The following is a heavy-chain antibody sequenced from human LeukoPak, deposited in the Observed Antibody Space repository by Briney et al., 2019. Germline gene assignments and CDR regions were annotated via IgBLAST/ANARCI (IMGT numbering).Heavy chain of an antibody. CDR1: GDIVSSNSAA. J-gene: IGHJ4*02. V-gene: IGHV6-1*01. Sequence: RSQTLSLTCATSGDIVSSNSAAWNWIRQSPSRGLEWLGRTYYRSKWYTYYAVSVKSRISINRDTSKNQISLQLNSVTPEDTAVYYCARSTGPIDYWGQGTLVTVSS. CDR2: TYYRSKWYT. CDR3: ARSTGPIDY. D-gene: IGHD1-1*01.